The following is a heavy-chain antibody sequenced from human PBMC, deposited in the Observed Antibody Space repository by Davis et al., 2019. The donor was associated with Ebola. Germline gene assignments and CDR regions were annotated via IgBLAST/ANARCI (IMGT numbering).Heavy chain of an antibody. D-gene: IGHD2-21*01. Sequence: PGGSLRLSCAASGFTFSSYSMNWVRQAPGKGLEWVSSISSSSSYIYYADSVKGRFTISRDNAKNSLYLQMNSLRAEDTAVYYCARRIPKPPAYFDLWGRGTLVTVSS. CDR2: ISSSSSYI. CDR1: GFTFSSYS. V-gene: IGHV3-21*01. J-gene: IGHJ2*01. CDR3: ARRIPKPPAYFDL.